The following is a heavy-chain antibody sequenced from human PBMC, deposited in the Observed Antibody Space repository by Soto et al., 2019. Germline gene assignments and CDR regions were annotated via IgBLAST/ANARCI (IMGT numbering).Heavy chain of an antibody. D-gene: IGHD2-2*01. CDR2: INAGNGNT. J-gene: IGHJ6*02. CDR3: ARVSGYCSSTSCYVGSYYYYGMDG. Sequence: ASVKVSCKASGYTFTSYAMHWVRQAPGQRLEWMGWINAGNGNTKYSQKFQGRVTITRDTSASTAYMELSSLRSEDTAVYYCARVSGYCSSTSCYVGSYYYYGMDGWGQGTTVTVAS. V-gene: IGHV1-3*01. CDR1: GYTFTSYA.